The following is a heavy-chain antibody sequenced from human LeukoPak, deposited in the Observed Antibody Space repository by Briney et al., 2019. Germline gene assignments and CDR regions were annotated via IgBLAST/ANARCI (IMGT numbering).Heavy chain of an antibody. J-gene: IGHJ4*02. CDR1: GGSFSGYY. CDR2: INHSGST. V-gene: IGHV4-34*01. CDR3: ARDPLRGYSSSWYFDY. Sequence: SETLSLTCAVYGGSFSGYYWSWIRQPPGKGLEWIGEINHSGSTNYNPSLKSRVTISVDTSKNQFSLKLSSVTAADTAVYYCARDPLRGYSSSWYFDYWGQGTLVTVSS. D-gene: IGHD6-13*01.